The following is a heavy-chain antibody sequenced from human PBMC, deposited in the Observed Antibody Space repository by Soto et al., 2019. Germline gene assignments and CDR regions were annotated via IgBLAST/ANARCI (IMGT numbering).Heavy chain of an antibody. CDR2: INAGNGNT. D-gene: IGHD2-21*02. J-gene: IGHJ4*02. V-gene: IGHV1-3*05. Sequence: QVQLVQSGAEEKKPGASVKVSCKASGYTFTSYAMHWVRQAPGQRLEWMGWINAGNGNTKYSQKFQGRVTITRDTSASTAYIELSSLRSEDTAVYYCARAWGLVTAPDYGGQGTLVTVSS. CDR3: ARAWGLVTAPDY. CDR1: GYTFTSYA.